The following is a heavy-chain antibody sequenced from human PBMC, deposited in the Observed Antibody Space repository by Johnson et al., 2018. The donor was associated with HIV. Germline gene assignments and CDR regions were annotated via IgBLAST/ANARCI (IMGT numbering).Heavy chain of an antibody. V-gene: IGHV3-64*01. CDR3: ARLRSPDAFDI. CDR1: GFTFSNYA. D-gene: IGHD2-15*01. CDR2: ISGNGGST. Sequence: MQLVESGGGLVQPGGSLRLSCAASGFTFSNYAIHWVRQAPGKGLEYVSAISGNGGSTYYANSVKGRFTISRDNSKNTLYLQMGSLRAEDMGVYYCARLRSPDAFDIWGQGTMVTVSS. J-gene: IGHJ3*02.